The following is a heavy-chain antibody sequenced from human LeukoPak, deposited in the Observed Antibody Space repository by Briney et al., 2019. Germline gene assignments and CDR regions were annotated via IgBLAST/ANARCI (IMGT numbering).Heavy chain of an antibody. CDR1: GYSFTSYW. J-gene: IGHJ6*02. CDR2: IYPGDSDT. V-gene: IGHV5-51*01. Sequence: GESLKISCKGSGYSFTSYWIGWVRQMPGKGLEWMGIIYPGDSDTRYSPSFQGQVTISADESISTAYLQWSSLKASDTAMYYCASGGFGEDYYYGMDVWGQGTTVTVSS. D-gene: IGHD3-10*01. CDR3: ASGGFGEDYYYGMDV.